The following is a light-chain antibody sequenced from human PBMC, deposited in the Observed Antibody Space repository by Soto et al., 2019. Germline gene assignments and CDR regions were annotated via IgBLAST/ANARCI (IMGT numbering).Light chain of an antibody. J-gene: IGKJ5*01. CDR3: QQYGGSPPIT. CDR1: QSVSSTY. Sequence: VLTQSPGTLSLSPGERATLSCRASQSVSSTYLAWYQHKPGQAPRLLIYGASTRATGIPDRFSGSGSGTDFSLNISRLEPEDFAVYYCQQYGGSPPITFGQGTRLEIK. CDR2: GAS. V-gene: IGKV3-20*01.